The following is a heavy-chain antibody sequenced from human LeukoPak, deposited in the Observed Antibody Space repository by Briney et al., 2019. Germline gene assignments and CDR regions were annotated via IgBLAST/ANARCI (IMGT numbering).Heavy chain of an antibody. V-gene: IGHV3-21*01. CDR2: ISSSSSYI. Sequence: PGGSLRLSCAASGFTFSSYSMIWVRQAPGKGLEWVSSISSSSSYIYYADSVKGRFTISRDNAKNSLYLQMNSLRAEDTAVYYCARYGNLLWTFDIWGQGTMVTLSS. D-gene: IGHD1-1*01. CDR1: GFTFSSYS. CDR3: ARYGNLLWTFDI. J-gene: IGHJ3*02.